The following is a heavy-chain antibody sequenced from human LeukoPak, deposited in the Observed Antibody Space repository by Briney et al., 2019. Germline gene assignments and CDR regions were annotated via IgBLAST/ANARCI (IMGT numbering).Heavy chain of an antibody. Sequence: ASVKVSCKASGGTFSSYAISWVRQAPGQGLEWMGRIIPILGIANYAQKFQGRVTITADESTSTAYMELSSLRSEDTAVYYCAGDATLRRGYSYGQEQVGFDYWGQGTLVTVSS. CDR1: GGTFSSYA. CDR3: AGDATLRRGYSYGQEQVGFDY. CDR2: IIPILGIA. D-gene: IGHD5-18*01. V-gene: IGHV1-69*04. J-gene: IGHJ4*02.